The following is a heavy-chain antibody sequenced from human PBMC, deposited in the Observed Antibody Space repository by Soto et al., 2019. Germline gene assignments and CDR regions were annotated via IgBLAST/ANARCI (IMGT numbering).Heavy chain of an antibody. CDR2: ISSSGSTI. V-gene: IGHV3-48*03. D-gene: IGHD2-2*01. CDR3: ARDGPQDIVVVPAAINPFDI. J-gene: IGHJ3*02. CDR1: GFTFSSYE. Sequence: GGSLRLSCAASGFTFSSYEMNWVRQAPGKGLEWVSYISSSGSTIYYADSVKGRFTISRDNAKNSLYLQMNSLRAEDTAVYYCARDGPQDIVVVPAAINPFDIWGQGTMVTVSS.